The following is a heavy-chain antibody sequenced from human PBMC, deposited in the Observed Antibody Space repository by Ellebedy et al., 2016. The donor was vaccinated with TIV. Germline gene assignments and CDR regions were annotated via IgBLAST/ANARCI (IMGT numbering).Heavy chain of an antibody. D-gene: IGHD2-21*02. CDR1: GFTFSSYS. Sequence: GGSLRLSCAASGFTFSSYSMNWVRQAPGKGLEWVAVISYDGSNKYYADSVKGRFTISRDNSNNTLYLQMNSLRAEDTAVYYCAKEGEAYCGGDCYRTTWGDHWGQGTLVTVSS. CDR3: AKEGEAYCGGDCYRTTWGDH. V-gene: IGHV3-30*18. CDR2: ISYDGSNK. J-gene: IGHJ4*02.